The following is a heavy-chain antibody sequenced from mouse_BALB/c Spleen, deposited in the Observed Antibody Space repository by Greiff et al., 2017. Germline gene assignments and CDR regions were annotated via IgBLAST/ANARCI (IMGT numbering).Heavy chain of an antibody. J-gene: IGHJ4*01. CDR1: GFTFSDYY. CDR3: ARDENYYGSSPSYAMDY. Sequence: EVKLVESGGGLVKPGGSLKLSCAASGFTFSDYYMYWVRQTPEKRLEWVATISDGGSYTYYPDSVKGRFTISRDNAKNNLYLQMSSLKSEDTAMYYCARDENYYGSSPSYAMDYWGQGTSVTVSS. CDR2: ISDGGSYT. D-gene: IGHD1-1*01. V-gene: IGHV5-4*02.